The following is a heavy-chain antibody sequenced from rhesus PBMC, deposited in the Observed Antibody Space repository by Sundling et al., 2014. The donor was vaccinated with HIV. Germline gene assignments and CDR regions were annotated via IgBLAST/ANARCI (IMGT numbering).Heavy chain of an antibody. CDR2: IIPLVGIR. D-gene: IGHD3-28*01. CDR1: GFTFGSYA. J-gene: IGHJ6*01. Sequence: QVQLVQSGAEVKKPGASVKVSCKASGFTFGSYAINWVRQAPGQGLEWMGMIIPLVGIRNYVEKFQGRVTITADTSTSTAYMELSSLRSEDTAVYYCARGSITMIVVPASGLDSWGQGVVVTVSS. V-gene: IGHV1-198*02. CDR3: ARGSITMIVVPASGLDS.